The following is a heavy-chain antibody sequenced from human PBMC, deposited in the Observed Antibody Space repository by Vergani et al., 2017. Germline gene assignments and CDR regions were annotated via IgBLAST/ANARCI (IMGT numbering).Heavy chain of an antibody. Sequence: QVQLQESGPGLVKPSETLSLTCTVSGDSISSRNCYWGWIRQPPGKGLEWIGSLFYGATAYYNPSLDSRVIISIVTSKNQFSLRLSSVTAADTAVYYCARHKEQLVPGNYYYYYYMDVWGKGTTVTVSS. CDR3: ARHKEQLVPGNYYYYYYMDV. D-gene: IGHD6-13*01. V-gene: IGHV4-39*01. CDR2: LFYGATA. CDR1: GDSISSRNCY. J-gene: IGHJ6*03.